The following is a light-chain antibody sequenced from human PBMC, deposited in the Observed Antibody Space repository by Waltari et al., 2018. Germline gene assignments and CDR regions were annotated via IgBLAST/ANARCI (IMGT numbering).Light chain of an antibody. CDR3: ATWDDNLSGGV. CDR2: DNN. J-gene: IGLJ6*01. V-gene: IGLV1-51*01. Sequence: QSVLTQPPSVSAAPGQRVTTPFPGTRSNLWNNYVSWFQHVPGTAPKLLISDNNERPSGTPDRFSGSKSGTSATLVITGLQTGDEAMYYCATWDDNLSGGVFGSGTEVTVL. CDR1: RSNLWNNY.